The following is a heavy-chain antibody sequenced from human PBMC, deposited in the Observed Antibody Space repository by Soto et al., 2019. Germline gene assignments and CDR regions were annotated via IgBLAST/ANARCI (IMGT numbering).Heavy chain of an antibody. D-gene: IGHD6-13*01. CDR3: ARQEEWDHSSSFDY. J-gene: IGHJ4*01. CDR1: GYSFTSYW. Sequence: GESLKISCKGSGYSFTSYWIGWVRQMPGKGLEWMWSIYPGDSDTRYSPPFQGQVAISADKSISTAYLQWSSLKASDTAMYYCARQEEWDHSSSFDYWGHGTLVTVSS. V-gene: IGHV5-51*01. CDR2: IYPGDSDT.